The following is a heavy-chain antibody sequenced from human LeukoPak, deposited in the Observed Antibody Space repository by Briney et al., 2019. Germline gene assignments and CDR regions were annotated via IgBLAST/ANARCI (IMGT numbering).Heavy chain of an antibody. CDR1: GGSISSSSYY. V-gene: IGHV4-39*07. Sequence: SETLSLTCTVSGGSISSSSYYWGWIRQPPGKGLEWIGSIYYSGSTYHNPSLKSRVTISVDTSKNQFSLKLSSVTAADTAVYYCAREYTAMVTGAFDIWGQGTMVTVSS. D-gene: IGHD5-18*01. J-gene: IGHJ3*02. CDR3: AREYTAMVTGAFDI. CDR2: IYYSGST.